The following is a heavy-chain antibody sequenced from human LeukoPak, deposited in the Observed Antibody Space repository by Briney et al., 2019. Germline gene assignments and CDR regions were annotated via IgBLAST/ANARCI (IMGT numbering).Heavy chain of an antibody. CDR2: INTDGSST. J-gene: IGHJ4*02. CDR1: GFTLRSHW. D-gene: IGHD1-7*01. CDR3: ARDEGNWNYGS. V-gene: IGHV3-74*01. Sequence: GGSLRLSCAASGFTLRSHWMHWARQPPGKGLVWVSRINTDGSSTSYADSVKGRFTISRDNAKNTLYLQMNSLRAEDTAVYYCARDEGNWNYGSWGQGTLVTVSS.